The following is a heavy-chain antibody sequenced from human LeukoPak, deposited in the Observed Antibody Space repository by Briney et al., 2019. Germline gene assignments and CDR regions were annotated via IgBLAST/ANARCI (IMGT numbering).Heavy chain of an antibody. CDR1: GITFNNYA. CDR2: ISGSAHKI. V-gene: IGHV3-23*01. CDR3: AGRVTGYSSGYVY. Sequence: GGSLRLSCVASGITFNNYAVSWVRQAPEKGLDWVSVISGSAHKIRYADSVKGRFTISRDNSENIVYLQMNNLRAEDTAVYYCAGRVTGYSSGYVYWGQGTLVTVSS. D-gene: IGHD5-18*01. J-gene: IGHJ4*02.